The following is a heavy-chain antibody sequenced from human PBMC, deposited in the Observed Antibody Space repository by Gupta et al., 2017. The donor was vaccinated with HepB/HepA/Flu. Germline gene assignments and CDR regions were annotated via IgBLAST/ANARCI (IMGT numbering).Heavy chain of an antibody. CDR2: IRYRGDTT. J-gene: IGHJ6*02. CDR1: GFSLSNHG. V-gene: IGHV3-23*01. CDR3: AKGILSDYYYYYGLDV. Sequence: EVQLLESGGGLVQPGGSLRLSCAASGFSLSNHGVSWVRPAPGKGLEWVSAIRYRGDTTVYADSVKGRFTISRDRSQNTLYLQLNALRAEDTAVYYCAKGILSDYYYYYGLDVWGQGTTVTVSS. D-gene: IGHD2/OR15-2a*01.